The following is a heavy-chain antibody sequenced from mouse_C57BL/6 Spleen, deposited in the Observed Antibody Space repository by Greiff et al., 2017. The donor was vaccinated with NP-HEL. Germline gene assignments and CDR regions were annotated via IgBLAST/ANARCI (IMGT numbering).Heavy chain of an antibody. CDR3: AGGGYGNYDFDY. J-gene: IGHJ2*01. D-gene: IGHD2-1*01. CDR1: GYTFTSYW. Sequence: VQLQQPGAELVRPGSSVKLSCKASGYTFTSYWMDWVKQRPGQGLEWIGTIYPSDSETHYNQKFKDKATLTVDKSSSTAYMQLSSLTSEDSAVYYCAGGGYGNYDFDYWGQGTTLTVSS. V-gene: IGHV1-61*01. CDR2: IYPSDSET.